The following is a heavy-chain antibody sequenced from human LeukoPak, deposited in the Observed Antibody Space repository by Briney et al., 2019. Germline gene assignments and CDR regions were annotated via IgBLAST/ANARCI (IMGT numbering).Heavy chain of an antibody. CDR1: GGSISSSSYY. J-gene: IGHJ4*02. CDR2: IYYSGST. Sequence: SETLSLTCTVSGGSISSSSYYWGWLRQPPGKGLEWIGSIYYSGSTYYNPSLKSRVTISVDTSKNQFSLKLSSVTAADTAVYYCARIQDTFDYWGQGTLVTVSS. V-gene: IGHV4-39*01. CDR3: ARIQDTFDY. D-gene: IGHD2-15*01.